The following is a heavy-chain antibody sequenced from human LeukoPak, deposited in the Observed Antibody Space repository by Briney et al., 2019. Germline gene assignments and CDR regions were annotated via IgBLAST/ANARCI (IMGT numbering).Heavy chain of an antibody. J-gene: IGHJ5*02. D-gene: IGHD3-10*01. CDR1: GGSNSGDY. CDR2: IYPSGST. V-gene: IGHV4-4*07. CDR3: ASGSASGCYST. Sequence: SETLSLTCTMSGGSNSGDYWRWIRQPAGEGLKWIGRIYPSGSTYLTPSLKSRVSMSVDMSKSQIFLKVDSVTAADTAVYYCASGSASGCYSTWCQGILVIVSS.